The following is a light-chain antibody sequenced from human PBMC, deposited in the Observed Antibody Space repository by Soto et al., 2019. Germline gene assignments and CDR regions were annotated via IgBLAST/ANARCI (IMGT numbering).Light chain of an antibody. V-gene: IGKV1-5*01. J-gene: IGKJ2*01. CDR1: QPINKW. Sequence: DIQMTQSPSPLSASVGERVTITCRASQPINKWLAWYQQKPGKAPNLLIYDATSLERGVPSRFSGSGFGAQFTLTIISLQPDDFATYYCQQYSSPSYTSGQGTRLEIK. CDR3: QQYSSPSYT. CDR2: DAT.